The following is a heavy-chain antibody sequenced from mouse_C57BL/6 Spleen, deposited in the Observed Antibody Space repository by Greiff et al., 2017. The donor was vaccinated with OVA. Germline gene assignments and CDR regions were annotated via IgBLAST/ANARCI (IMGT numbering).Heavy chain of an antibody. V-gene: IGHV5-17*01. D-gene: IGHD1-1*01. J-gene: IGHJ2*01. CDR1: GFTFSDYG. CDR3: ARRNYYGNYFDY. Sequence: EVNVVESGGGLVKPGGSLKLSCAASGFTFSDYGMHWVRQAPEKGLEWVAYISSGSSTIYYADTVKGRFTISRDNAKNTLFLQMTSLRSEDTAMYYCARRNYYGNYFDYWGQGTTLTVSS. CDR2: ISSGSSTI.